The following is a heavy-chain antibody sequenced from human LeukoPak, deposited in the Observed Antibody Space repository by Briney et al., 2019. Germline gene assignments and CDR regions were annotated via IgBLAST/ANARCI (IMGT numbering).Heavy chain of an antibody. Sequence: GGSLSLSCAASGFTFSSYAMSWVRQAPGKGREWVSAISGSGGSTYYADSVKGRFTISRDNSKNTLYLQMNSLRAEDTAVYYCAKAYDILTGYYFDYWGQGTLVTVSS. CDR1: GFTFSSYA. CDR2: ISGSGGST. J-gene: IGHJ4*02. D-gene: IGHD3-9*01. V-gene: IGHV3-23*01. CDR3: AKAYDILTGYYFDY.